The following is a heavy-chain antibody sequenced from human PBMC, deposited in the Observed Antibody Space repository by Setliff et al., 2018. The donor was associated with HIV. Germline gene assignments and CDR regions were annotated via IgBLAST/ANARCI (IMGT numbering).Heavy chain of an antibody. CDR2: ISPNNGAT. CDR1: EYTFTDYF. CDR3: ARQLSNSLDF. V-gene: IGHV1-2*02. J-gene: IGHJ4*02. Sequence: ASVKVSCKASEYTFTDYFIHWVRQAPGQGLEWMGWISPNNGATKISQKFRGRVTTTRDTSINTAYLEFGRLRSDDTAVYYCARQLSNSLDFWGQGALVTSPQ. D-gene: IGHD7-27*01.